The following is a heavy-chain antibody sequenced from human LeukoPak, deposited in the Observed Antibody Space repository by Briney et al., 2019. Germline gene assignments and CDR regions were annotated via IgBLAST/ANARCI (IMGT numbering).Heavy chain of an antibody. CDR2: ISSSGSTI. CDR3: ARGMYSGSYLVAFDI. Sequence: KTGGSLRLSCAASGFTFSDYYMSWIRQAPGKGLEWVSYISSSGSTIYYADSVKGRFTISRDNAKNSLYLQMNSLRAEDTAVYYCARGMYSGSYLVAFDIWGQGTMVTISS. J-gene: IGHJ3*02. CDR1: GFTFSDYY. V-gene: IGHV3-11*01. D-gene: IGHD1-26*01.